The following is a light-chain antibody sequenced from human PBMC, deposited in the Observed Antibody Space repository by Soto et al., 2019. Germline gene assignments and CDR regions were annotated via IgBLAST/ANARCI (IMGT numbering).Light chain of an antibody. CDR2: DVS. J-gene: IGLJ2*01. Sequence: QSALTQPASVSGSPGQSIAISCTGTSSDVGAYNYVSWYQQYPGKAPKLIIYDVSIRPSGVSDRFSGSKSGNTASLTISGLQAEDEADYYCSSYTTTSTLEIGGGTKLTVI. CDR3: SSYTTTSTLE. CDR1: SSDVGAYNY. V-gene: IGLV2-14*03.